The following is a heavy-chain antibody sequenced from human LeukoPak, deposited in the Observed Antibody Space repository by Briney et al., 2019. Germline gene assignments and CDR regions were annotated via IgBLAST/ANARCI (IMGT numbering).Heavy chain of an antibody. CDR1: GYTFTGYY. CDR2: INPNSGGT. CDR3: ARDHDYYYGMDV. J-gene: IGHJ6*02. V-gene: IGHV1-2*02. Sequence: GASVKVSCKASGYTFTGYYMHWVRQAPGQGLEWMGWINPNSGGTNYAQKFQGRVTMTRDTPISTAYMELSRLRSDDTAVYYCARDHDYYYGMDVWGQGTTVTVSS.